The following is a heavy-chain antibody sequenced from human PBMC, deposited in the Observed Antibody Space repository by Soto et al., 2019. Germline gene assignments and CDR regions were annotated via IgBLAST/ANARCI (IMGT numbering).Heavy chain of an antibody. Sequence: PGGSLRLSCAASGFTFSSYGMHWVRQAPGKGLEWVAVISYDGSNKYYADSVKGRFTISRDNSKNTLYLQMNSLRAEDTAVYYCAKGYYGEITMIVVVDYWGQGTLVTVYS. J-gene: IGHJ4*02. CDR2: ISYDGSNK. CDR1: GFTFSSYG. CDR3: AKGYYGEITMIVVVDY. D-gene: IGHD3-22*01. V-gene: IGHV3-30*18.